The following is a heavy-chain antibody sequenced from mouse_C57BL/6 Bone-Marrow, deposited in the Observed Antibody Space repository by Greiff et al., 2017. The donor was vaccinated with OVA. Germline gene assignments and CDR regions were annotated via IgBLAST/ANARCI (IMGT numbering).Heavy chain of an antibody. V-gene: IGHV1-61*01. J-gene: IGHJ4*01. Sequence: QVHVKQSGAELVRPGSSVKLSCKASGYTFTSYWMDWVKQRPGQGLEWIGNIYPSDSETHYNQKFKDKATLTVDKSSSTAYMQLSSLTSEDSAVYYCARTSYAMDYWGQGTSVTVSS. CDR1: GYTFTSYW. CDR3: ARTSYAMDY. CDR2: IYPSDSET.